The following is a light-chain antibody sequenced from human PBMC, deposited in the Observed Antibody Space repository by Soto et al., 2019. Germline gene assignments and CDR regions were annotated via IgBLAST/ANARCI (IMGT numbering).Light chain of an antibody. Sequence: DVVMTQSPLSLPVTLGQPASISCRSSQSLVYSDGNIYLNWFQQRPGQSPRRLIYKISNRDSGVPDRFGGSGSGTDFTLQISRVEAEDVGVYYCMQGTHWPWTFGQGTKVEIK. J-gene: IGKJ1*01. CDR2: KIS. CDR3: MQGTHWPWT. CDR1: QSLVYSDGNIY. V-gene: IGKV2-30*01.